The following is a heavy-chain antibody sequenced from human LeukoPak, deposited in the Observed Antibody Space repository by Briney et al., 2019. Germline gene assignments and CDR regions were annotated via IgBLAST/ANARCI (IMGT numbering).Heavy chain of an antibody. Sequence: GGSLRLSCAASGFAFSSYAMHWVRQAPGKGLEWVAVISYDGSNKYYADSVKGRFTISRDNSKNTLYLQMNSLRAGDTAVYYCARGGYGDYSSYYYGMDVWGQGTTVTVSS. V-gene: IGHV3-30-3*01. CDR3: ARGGYGDYSSYYYGMDV. CDR2: ISYDGSNK. CDR1: GFAFSSYA. J-gene: IGHJ6*02. D-gene: IGHD4-17*01.